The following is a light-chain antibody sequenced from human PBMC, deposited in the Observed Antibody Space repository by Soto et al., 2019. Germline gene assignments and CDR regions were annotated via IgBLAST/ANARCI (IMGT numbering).Light chain of an antibody. J-gene: IGKJ1*01. CDR2: DAS. CDR3: RQYGSSGT. Sequence: VFKDSAATLSLSPCGRATLFCRASQSVSRYFAWYQQKPGLAPRLLIYDASSRATGIPDRFSGSGSGTDFTLPLSRLEPEDFAVYYCRQYGSSGTFGQGNKVDI. CDR1: QSVSRY. V-gene: IGKV3D-20*01.